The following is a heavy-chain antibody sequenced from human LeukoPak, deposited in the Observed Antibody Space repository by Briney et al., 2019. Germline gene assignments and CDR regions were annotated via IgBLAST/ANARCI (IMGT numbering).Heavy chain of an antibody. CDR1: GGSFSGYY. Sequence: PSETLSLTCAVYGGSFSGYYWSWIRQPPGKGLEWIGEINHSGSTNYNPSLKSRVTISVDTSKNQFSLKLSSVTAADTAVYYCARVKQWLVPGIDYWGQGTLVTVSS. CDR3: ARVKQWLVPGIDY. CDR2: INHSGST. D-gene: IGHD6-19*01. J-gene: IGHJ4*02. V-gene: IGHV4-34*01.